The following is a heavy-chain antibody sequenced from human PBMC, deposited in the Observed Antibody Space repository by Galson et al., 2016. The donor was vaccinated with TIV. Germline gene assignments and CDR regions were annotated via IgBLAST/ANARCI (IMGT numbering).Heavy chain of an antibody. Sequence: SVKVSCKASGVTFSSYAISWVRQAPGQGLEWMGGIISIFGVPNYAQKFQGRVTITADESTKTAYMDLSSLRSDDTAVYYCARVRESAKYRNHYYYMDVWGKGTSVTVSS. V-gene: IGHV1-69*13. CDR1: GVTFSSYA. J-gene: IGHJ6*03. CDR3: ARVRESAKYRNHYYYMDV. CDR2: IISIFGVP. D-gene: IGHD6-6*01.